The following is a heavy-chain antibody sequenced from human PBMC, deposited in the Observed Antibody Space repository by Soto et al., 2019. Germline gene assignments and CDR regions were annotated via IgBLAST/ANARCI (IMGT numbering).Heavy chain of an antibody. D-gene: IGHD6-13*01. J-gene: IGHJ5*02. CDR1: GGTFSSYA. CDR3: ARVGAAAGKENWFDT. CDR2: IIPIFGPA. V-gene: IGHV1-69*12. Sequence: QVQLVQSGAEVKKPGSSVKVSCKASGGTFSSYAISWVRQAPGQGLEWMGGIIPIFGPANDAQTFQGRVTITGDESKSTAYMELSSLRSEDTAVYYCARVGAAAGKENWFDTWGQGTLVTVSS.